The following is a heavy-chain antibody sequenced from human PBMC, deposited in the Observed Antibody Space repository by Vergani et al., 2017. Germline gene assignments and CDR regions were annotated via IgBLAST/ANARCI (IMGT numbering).Heavy chain of an antibody. V-gene: IGHV3-11*04. CDR2: ISPGASTV. CDR3: AKNPXISTTRHYYAMDV. Sequence: QVQLQESGPGLVKPSQTLALTCTVSGASINNDFYYWHWIRQPAGKGLEWVSHISPGASTVSYTDSVTGRFTVSRDNDNNSLTLDMTTLRVEDTAVYYCAKNPXISTTRHYYAMDVWGQGTTVTVSS. CDR1: GASINNDFYY. J-gene: IGHJ6*02. D-gene: IGHD1-1*01.